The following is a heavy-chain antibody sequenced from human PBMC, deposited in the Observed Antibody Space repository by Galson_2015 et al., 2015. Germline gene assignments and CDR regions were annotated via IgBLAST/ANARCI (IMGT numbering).Heavy chain of an antibody. CDR1: GYTFTSYA. CDR2: INAGNGNT. J-gene: IGHJ1*01. Sequence: SVKVSCKASGYTFTSYAMHWVRQAPGQRFEWMGWINAGNGNTKYSQKFQGRVTITRDTSASTAYMELSSLRSEDTAVYYCARGGGIADFQHWGQGTLVTVSS. CDR3: ARGGGIADFQH. D-gene: IGHD6-13*01. V-gene: IGHV1-3*01.